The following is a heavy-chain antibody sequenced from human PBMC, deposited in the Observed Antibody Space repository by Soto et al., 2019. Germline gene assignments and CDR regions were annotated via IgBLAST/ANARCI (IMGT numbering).Heavy chain of an antibody. Sequence: WGSRRLSCAASGFTVSGSWMHWIRQDPGKGLVWVSHINSDGSTTNYADSVKGRFTISRDNTKNTLYLQMHSLRAEDTAVYYCARGGVPYGELIVYWGKGNMVNVSS. V-gene: IGHV3-74*01. CDR1: GFTVSGSW. J-gene: IGHJ4*02. D-gene: IGHD3-10*01. CDR3: ARGGVPYGELIVY. CDR2: INSDGSTT.